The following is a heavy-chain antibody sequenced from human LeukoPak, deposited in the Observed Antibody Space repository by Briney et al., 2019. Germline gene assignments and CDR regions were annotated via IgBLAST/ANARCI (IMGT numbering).Heavy chain of an antibody. J-gene: IGHJ4*02. Sequence: GGSLRLSCAASGLTVTNNYWHWVRQPPGKGPEWISILYSDGDTKYADSVKGRFTFSRDSSRNTLYLQMNGLRAEDTAVYYCARDGSFRPMVRGVIGFTDYWGQGTLVTVSS. CDR2: LYSDGDT. V-gene: IGHV3-66*01. D-gene: IGHD3-10*01. CDR3: ARDGSFRPMVRGVIGFTDY. CDR1: GLTVTNNY.